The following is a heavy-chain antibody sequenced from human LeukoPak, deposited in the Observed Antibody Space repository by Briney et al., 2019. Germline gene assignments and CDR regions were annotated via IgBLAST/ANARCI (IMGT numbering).Heavy chain of an antibody. D-gene: IGHD5-18*01. V-gene: IGHV3-23*01. CDR3: AKGIQLWSWGYYYYGMDV. J-gene: IGHJ6*02. CDR1: GFTFSSYA. Sequence: GGSLRLSCAASGFTFSSYAMSWVRQAPGKGLEWVSAISGSGGSTYCADSAKGRFTISRDNSKNTLYLQMNSLRAEDTAVYYCAKGIQLWSWGYYYYGMDVWGQGTTVTVSS. CDR2: ISGSGGST.